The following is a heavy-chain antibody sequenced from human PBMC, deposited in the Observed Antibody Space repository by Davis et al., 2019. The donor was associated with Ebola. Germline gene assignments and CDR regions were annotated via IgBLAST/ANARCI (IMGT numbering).Heavy chain of an antibody. CDR1: GYTFTSYG. CDR3: ARAGLLWFGELLYQDYGMDV. Sequence: AASVKVSCKASGYTFTSYGISWVRQAPGQGLEWMGWISAYNGNTNYAQKLQGRVTMTTDTSTSTAYMELRSLRSDDTAVYYCARAGLLWFGELLYQDYGMDVWGQGTTVTVSS. D-gene: IGHD3-10*01. CDR2: ISAYNGNT. J-gene: IGHJ6*02. V-gene: IGHV1-18*04.